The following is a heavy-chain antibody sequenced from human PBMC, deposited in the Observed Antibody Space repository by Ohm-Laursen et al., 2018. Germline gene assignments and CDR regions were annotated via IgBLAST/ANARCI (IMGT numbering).Heavy chain of an antibody. J-gene: IGHJ4*02. Sequence: GSLRLSCAATGFTFSSYAMSWVRQAPGKGLEWVSAISGSGGRTYYADSVKGRFTISRDNSKNTLYLQMNSLRAEDTAIYYCAKAPKNYYDSSGYSYWGQGTLVTVSS. CDR3: AKAPKNYYDSSGYSY. D-gene: IGHD3-22*01. CDR1: GFTFSSYA. V-gene: IGHV3-23*01. CDR2: ISGSGGRT.